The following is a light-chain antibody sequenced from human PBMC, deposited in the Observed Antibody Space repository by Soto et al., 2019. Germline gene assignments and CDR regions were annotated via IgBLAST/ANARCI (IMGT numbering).Light chain of an antibody. CDR3: QQYNNWPWT. CDR2: GAS. Sequence: EIVMTQSPATLSVSPGERATLSCRASQSVSSNLAWYQHKPGQAPRLLIYGASTRATGIPARFSDRGSGTEFTLTISSLQSEDFAVYYCQQYNNWPWTFGQGTKVEIK. J-gene: IGKJ1*01. CDR1: QSVSSN. V-gene: IGKV3-15*01.